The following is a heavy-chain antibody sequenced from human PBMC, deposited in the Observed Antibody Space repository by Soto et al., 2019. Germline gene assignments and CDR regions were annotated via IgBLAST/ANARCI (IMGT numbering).Heavy chain of an antibody. CDR3: ASGRDGDY. J-gene: IGHJ4*02. CDR1: GYGVTTYG. CDR2: ISAHNGNT. Sequence: QVHLVQSGAEVKKPGASVKVSCKGSGYGVTTYGITWVRQAPGQGLEWMAWISAHNGNTNYAQKLQGRVTVTRDTSASTAYMELRSLRSDDTAVYYCASGRDGDYWGQGALVTVSS. D-gene: IGHD1-26*01. V-gene: IGHV1-18*01.